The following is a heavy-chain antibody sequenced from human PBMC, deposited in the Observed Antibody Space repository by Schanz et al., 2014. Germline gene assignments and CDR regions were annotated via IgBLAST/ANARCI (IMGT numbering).Heavy chain of an antibody. V-gene: IGHV1-3*04. Sequence: GAEVKKPGASVRVSCKASEYSFTSYSMHWVRQAPGQRLEWMGWINTGSGDTKYSQNFQGRVTITRDTSASTAYMELSSLRSEDTAVYSCARGIGGYGANNYFDYWGQGTLVTVSS. CDR1: EYSFTSYS. D-gene: IGHD5-12*01. CDR2: INTGSGDT. CDR3: ARGIGGYGANNYFDY. J-gene: IGHJ4*02.